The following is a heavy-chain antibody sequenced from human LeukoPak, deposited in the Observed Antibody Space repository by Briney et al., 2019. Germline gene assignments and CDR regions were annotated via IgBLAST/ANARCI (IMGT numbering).Heavy chain of an antibody. Sequence: GGSLRLSCAASGFTFSSYSMNWVRQAPGKGLEWVSSISSSSSYIYYADSVKGRFTISRDNAKNSLYLQMNSLRAEDTAVYYCARGGVTTNWFDPWGQGTPVTVSS. CDR3: ARGGVTTNWFDP. D-gene: IGHD4-11*01. J-gene: IGHJ5*02. CDR2: ISSSSSYI. V-gene: IGHV3-21*01. CDR1: GFTFSSYS.